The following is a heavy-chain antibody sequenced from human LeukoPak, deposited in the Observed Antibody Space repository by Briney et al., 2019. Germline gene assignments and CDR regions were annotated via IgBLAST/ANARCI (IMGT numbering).Heavy chain of an antibody. V-gene: IGHV1-24*01. D-gene: IGHD3-16*01. Sequence: GASEKVSCKVSGYTLTELSMHWVRQAPGKGLEWMGGFDPEDGETIYAQKFQGRVTMTEDTSTDTAYMELSSLRSEDTAVYYCATVPRDYVWGFTDYWGQGTLVTVSS. CDR1: GYTLTELS. CDR3: ATVPRDYVWGFTDY. CDR2: FDPEDGET. J-gene: IGHJ4*02.